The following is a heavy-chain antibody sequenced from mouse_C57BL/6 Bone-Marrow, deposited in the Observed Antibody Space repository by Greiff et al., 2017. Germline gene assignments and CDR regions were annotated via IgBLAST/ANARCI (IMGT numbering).Heavy chain of an antibody. CDR1: GYAFSSSW. CDR3: ARIPPLTTVASMDY. D-gene: IGHD1-1*01. Sequence: QVQLKQSGPELVKPGASVKISCKASGYAFSSSWMNWVKQRPGKGLEWIGRIYPGDGDTNYNGKFKGKATLTADKSSSTAYMQLSSLTSEDSAVYFCARIPPLTTVASMDYWGQGTSVTVSS. V-gene: IGHV1-82*01. CDR2: IYPGDGDT. J-gene: IGHJ4*01.